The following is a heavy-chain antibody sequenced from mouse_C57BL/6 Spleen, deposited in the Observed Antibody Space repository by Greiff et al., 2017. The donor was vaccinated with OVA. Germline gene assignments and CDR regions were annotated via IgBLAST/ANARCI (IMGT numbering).Heavy chain of an antibody. Sequence: DVMLVESGPGLAKPSQPLSLTCSVTGYSITSDYWNWIRKFPGNKLEYMGYISYSGSTYYNPSLKSRISITRDTSKNQYYLQLNSVTTEDTATYYCARYRNSNWYFDVWGTGTTVTVSS. J-gene: IGHJ1*03. V-gene: IGHV3-8*01. CDR3: ARYRNSNWYFDV. D-gene: IGHD2-5*01. CDR2: ISYSGST. CDR1: GYSITSDY.